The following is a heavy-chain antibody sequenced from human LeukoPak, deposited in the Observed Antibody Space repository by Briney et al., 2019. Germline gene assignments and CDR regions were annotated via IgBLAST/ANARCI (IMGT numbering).Heavy chain of an antibody. Sequence: GGSLRLSCAASGFTFSSYVMHWVRQAPGQGLEWMGWINPNSGGTNYAQKFQGWVTMTRDTSISTAYMELSRLRSDDTAVYYSARGGEGILWLDPWGQGTLVTVSS. J-gene: IGHJ5*02. V-gene: IGHV1-2*04. CDR3: ARGGEGILWLDP. CDR2: INPNSGGT. CDR1: GFTFSSYV. D-gene: IGHD3-16*01.